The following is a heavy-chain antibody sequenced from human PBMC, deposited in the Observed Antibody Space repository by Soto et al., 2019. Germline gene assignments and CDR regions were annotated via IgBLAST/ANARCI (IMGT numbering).Heavy chain of an antibody. CDR3: SILEGA. D-gene: IGHD2-21*01. CDR2: SRNKAKSYST. Sequence: EVQLVESGGGLVQPGGSLTLSCAVSGLTFGDHYMEWVRQAPGKGLEWVARSRNKAKSYSTEFAASVKGRFTISRDESKNSLNLQMSSLMTDDTAVYYCSILEGAWGQGTLVTVSS. V-gene: IGHV3-72*01. J-gene: IGHJ5*02. CDR1: GLTFGDHY.